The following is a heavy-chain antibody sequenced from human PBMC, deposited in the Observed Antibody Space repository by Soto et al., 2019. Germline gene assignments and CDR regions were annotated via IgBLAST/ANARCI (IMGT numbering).Heavy chain of an antibody. CDR3: ARDIESVTAKHFFYYYAMDV. Sequence: PAEESCKESGFTISNCARCWVRQANGQGLEWMGWVSANNGHTNYAQNLQGRVSMTTDTSTSTAYMDLRGLTFDDTAVYYCARDIESVTAKHFFYYYAMDVWGQGTTVTGS. J-gene: IGHJ6*02. CDR1: GFTISNCA. V-gene: IGHV1-18*01. D-gene: IGHD2-8*01. CDR2: VSANNGHT.